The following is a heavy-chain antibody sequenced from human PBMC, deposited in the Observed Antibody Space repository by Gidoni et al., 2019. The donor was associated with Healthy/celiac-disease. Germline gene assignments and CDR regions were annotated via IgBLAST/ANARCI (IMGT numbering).Heavy chain of an antibody. V-gene: IGHV3-23*01. CDR3: ANQEGIRYFDWSSPGFDY. CDR1: GFTFSSYA. Sequence: EVQLLASGGGLVQPGGCLRLSCAASGFTFSSYALSWVRQAPGKGLEWCSAIRGSGGSTYYEDSVKGRFTISRDNSKNTLYLQMNSLRAEEMAVYYCANQEGIRYFDWSSPGFDYWGQGTLVTVSS. D-gene: IGHD3-9*01. J-gene: IGHJ4*02. CDR2: IRGSGGST.